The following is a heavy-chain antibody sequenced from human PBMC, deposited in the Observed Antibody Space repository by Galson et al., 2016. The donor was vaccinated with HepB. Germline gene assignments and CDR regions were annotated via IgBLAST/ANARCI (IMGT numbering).Heavy chain of an antibody. D-gene: IGHD3-10*01. CDR3: ARMYSGTYFAHFDY. J-gene: IGHJ4*03. V-gene: IGHV3-23*01. CDR1: RFTFSSYS. CDR2: IGYRGDGT. Sequence: SLRLSCAASRFTFSSYSMSWVRQAPGKGLEWVSSIGYRGDGTDYAESVKGRFTISRDNAKNSLYLQLSTLRHEDTAMYYCARMYSGTYFAHFDYWGQGTMVTVSS.